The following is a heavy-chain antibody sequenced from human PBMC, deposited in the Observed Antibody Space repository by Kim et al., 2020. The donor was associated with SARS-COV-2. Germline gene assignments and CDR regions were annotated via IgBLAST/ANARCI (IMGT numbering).Heavy chain of an antibody. D-gene: IGHD3-22*01. CDR1: GFNFRSYG. J-gene: IGHJ6*02. V-gene: IGHV3-48*03. CDR2: ISSSSIII. Sequence: GGSLRLSCVASGFNFRSYGMNWVRQAPGKGLEWVSYISSSSIIISYADSVKGRFTVSRDNAKNSFYLQMDSLRAEDTAVYYCAREVPFHSSWDYYYYGMDVWGQGTTVSVSS. CDR3: AREVPFHSSWDYYYYGMDV.